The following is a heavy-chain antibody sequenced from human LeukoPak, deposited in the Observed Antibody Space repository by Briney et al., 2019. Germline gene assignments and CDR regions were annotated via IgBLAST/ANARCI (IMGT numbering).Heavy chain of an antibody. CDR3: SRGIRKLDY. CDR1: GFTFSNYA. V-gene: IGHV3-7*01. Sequence: GGSLRLSCAASGFTFSNYAMNWVRQAPGKGLEWVANIKQDGSEKYYVDSVKGRFTISRDNAKNSLYLQMNSLRAEDTAVYYCSRGIRKLDYWGQGTLVTVSS. J-gene: IGHJ4*02. D-gene: IGHD3-9*01. CDR2: IKQDGSEK.